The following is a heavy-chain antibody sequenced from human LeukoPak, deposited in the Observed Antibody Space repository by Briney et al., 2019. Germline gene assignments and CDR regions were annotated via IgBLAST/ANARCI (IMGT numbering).Heavy chain of an antibody. Sequence: SQTLSLTCTVSGGSISSGSYYWSWIRQPAGKGLGWIGRIYTSGSTNYNPSLKSRVTISVDTSKNQFSLKLSSVTAADTAVYYCARRSLAVADDYWGQGTLVTVSS. J-gene: IGHJ4*02. CDR2: IYTSGST. CDR1: GGSISSGSYY. D-gene: IGHD6-19*01. V-gene: IGHV4-61*02. CDR3: ARRSLAVADDY.